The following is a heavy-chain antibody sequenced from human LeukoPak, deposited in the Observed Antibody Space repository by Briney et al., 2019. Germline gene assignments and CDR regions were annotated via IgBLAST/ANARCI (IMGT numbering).Heavy chain of an antibody. D-gene: IGHD5-24*01. V-gene: IGHV3-23*01. CDR1: GFTFSNYV. CDR2: ISGSGGST. CDR3: KMGDGSPPLGQ. J-gene: IGHJ4*02. Sequence: PGGSLRLSGAASGFTFSNYVLGWVRQAPGKGLQGVSAISGSGGSTYYAASVKGQFTISRDNSGHTLSLEMDSLRAEYAAVYDCKMGDGSPPLGQWGQGTLVTVSS.